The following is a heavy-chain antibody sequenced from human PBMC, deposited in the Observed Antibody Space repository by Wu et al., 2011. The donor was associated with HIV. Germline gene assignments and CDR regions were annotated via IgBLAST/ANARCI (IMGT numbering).Heavy chain of an antibody. CDR2: VIPILGTT. V-gene: IGHV1-69*11. CDR1: GGTFSTYA. J-gene: IGHJ4*02. Sequence: QVQLVQSGAEVKKPGSSVKVSCKASGGTFSTYAISWVRQAPGQGPEWMGRVIPILGTTNYAQNFQGRVTITADEATSTVFMEMTSLKSEDTAVYYCARGVAGGLYYFDYWGQGTLVTV. CDR3: ARGVAGGLYYFDY. D-gene: IGHD2-15*01.